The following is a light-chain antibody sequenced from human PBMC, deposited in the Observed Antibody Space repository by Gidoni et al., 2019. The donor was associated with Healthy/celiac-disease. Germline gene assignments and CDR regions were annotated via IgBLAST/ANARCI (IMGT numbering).Light chain of an antibody. Sequence: EIVLTQSPATLSLSPGERATLSCRASQSVSSYVAWYQQKPGQAPRLLIYDASNRATGIPARFSGSGSGTDFTLTISSLEPEDFAVYYCQQRSNWPTFXXXTKLETK. CDR1: QSVSSY. CDR2: DAS. CDR3: QQRSNWPT. V-gene: IGKV3-11*01. J-gene: IGKJ2*01.